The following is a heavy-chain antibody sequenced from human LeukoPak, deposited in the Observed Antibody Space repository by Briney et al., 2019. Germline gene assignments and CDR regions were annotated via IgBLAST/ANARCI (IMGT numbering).Heavy chain of an antibody. D-gene: IGHD3-22*01. J-gene: IGHJ4*02. CDR2: IYYSGST. Sequence: SETLSLTCTVSGGSMNSYYWSWIRQPPGKGLEWIGYIYYSGSTNYNPSLNSRVTISLDTSKNQFSLKLSSVTAADTAVYYCATEGGPDYYDRSGYYGVDYWGQGTLVTVSS. CDR1: GGSMNSYY. CDR3: ATEGGPDYYDRSGYYGVDY. V-gene: IGHV4-59*12.